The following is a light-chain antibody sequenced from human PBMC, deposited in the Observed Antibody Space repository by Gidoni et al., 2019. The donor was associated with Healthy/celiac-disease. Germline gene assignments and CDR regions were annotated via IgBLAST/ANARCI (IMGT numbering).Light chain of an antibody. V-gene: IGKV1-39*01. CDR3: QQSYSTPVT. CDR1: QSISSY. Sequence: DIQMTQSPSSLSASVGDRVTITCQASQSISSYLNWYQQKPGKAPKLLIYDASSLESGVPSRFSGSGSGTDFTLTISSLQPEDFATYYCQQSYSTPVTFGPGTKVDIK. CDR2: DAS. J-gene: IGKJ3*01.